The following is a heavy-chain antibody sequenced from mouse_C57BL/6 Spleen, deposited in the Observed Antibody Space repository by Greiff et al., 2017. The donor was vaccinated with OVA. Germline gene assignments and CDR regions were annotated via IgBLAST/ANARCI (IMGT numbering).Heavy chain of an antibody. Sequence: QVQLQQSGPELVKPGASVKIFCKASGYAFSSSWMNWVKQRPGKGLEWIGRIYPGDGDTNYNGKFKGKATLTADKSSSTAYMQLSSLTSEDSAVYFGASFATVVATGNYFDYWGQGTTLTVSS. V-gene: IGHV1-82*01. J-gene: IGHJ2*01. D-gene: IGHD1-1*01. CDR3: ASFATVVATGNYFDY. CDR1: GYAFSSSW. CDR2: IYPGDGDT.